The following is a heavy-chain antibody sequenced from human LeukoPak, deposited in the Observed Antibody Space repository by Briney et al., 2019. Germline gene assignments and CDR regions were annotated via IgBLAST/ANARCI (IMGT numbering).Heavy chain of an antibody. D-gene: IGHD1-26*01. V-gene: IGHV3-48*01. Sequence: GGSLRLSCAASGFTLRTYSVNWVRQAPGKGLEWVSYISSSTGLMYYADSVKGLFTISRDNSKNTLYLQMNSLRAEDTAVYYCVARSGSTQKGYWGQGTLVTVSS. CDR1: GFTLRTYS. CDR2: ISSSTGLM. CDR3: VARSGSTQKGY. J-gene: IGHJ4*02.